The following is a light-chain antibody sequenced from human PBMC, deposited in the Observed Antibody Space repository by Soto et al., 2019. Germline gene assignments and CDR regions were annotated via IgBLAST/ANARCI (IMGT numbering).Light chain of an antibody. CDR1: QGIRSY. J-gene: IGKJ1*01. Sequence: DIQLTPSPSFLSASVGDRVTITCRASQGIRSYLAWYQQKPGKAPKLLIYAASTLQSGVTSSFRGSGPVTESKLAIRSLQINDCAKYYCQQLNSYPWTFGQGPKVDI. V-gene: IGKV1-9*01. CDR2: AAS. CDR3: QQLNSYPWT.